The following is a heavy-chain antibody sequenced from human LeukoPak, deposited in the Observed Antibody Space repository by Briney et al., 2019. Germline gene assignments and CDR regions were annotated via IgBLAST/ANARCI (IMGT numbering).Heavy chain of an antibody. CDR2: ITPILGIA. CDR1: GGTFSSYA. Sequence: VASVKVSCKASGGTFSSYAISWVRQAPGQGLEWMGRITPILGIANYAQKFQGRVTITADKSTSTAYMELSSLRSEDTAVYYCARAVRLEGGTYNNWFDPWGQGTLVTVSS. J-gene: IGHJ5*02. D-gene: IGHD1-1*01. CDR3: ARAVRLEGGTYNNWFDP. V-gene: IGHV1-69*04.